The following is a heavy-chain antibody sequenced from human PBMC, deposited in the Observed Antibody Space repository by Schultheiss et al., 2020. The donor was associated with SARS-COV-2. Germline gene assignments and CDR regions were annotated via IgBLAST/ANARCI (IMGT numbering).Heavy chain of an antibody. V-gene: IGHV3-66*01. J-gene: IGHJ4*02. CDR1: GFTFSDYY. CDR2: IYSGGST. CDR3: ARDKPLYCGGDCYSGLVY. Sequence: GGSLRLSCAASGFTFSDYYMSWVRQAPGKGLEWVSVIYSGGSTYYADSVKGRFTISRDNSKNTLYLQMNSLRAEDTAVYYCARDKPLYCGGDCYSGLVYWGQGTLVTVSS. D-gene: IGHD2-21*02.